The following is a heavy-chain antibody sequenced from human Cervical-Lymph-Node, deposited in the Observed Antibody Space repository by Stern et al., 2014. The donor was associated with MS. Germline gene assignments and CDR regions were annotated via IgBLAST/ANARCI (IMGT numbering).Heavy chain of an antibody. CDR2: SGSDGAT. CDR1: GFTFQNFA. CDR3: GKDLYYWSADS. D-gene: IGHD3-3*01. J-gene: IGHJ4*02. V-gene: IGHV3-23*04. Sequence: EVQLVASGGGLVQPGGSLRLSCVASGFTFQNFAMTWVRQAPGKGLEWISGSGSDGATHYADSVRGRFTISRDNSKNTLYLQMNSLRAEDTAVYYCGKDLYYWSADSWGQGSLVTVSS.